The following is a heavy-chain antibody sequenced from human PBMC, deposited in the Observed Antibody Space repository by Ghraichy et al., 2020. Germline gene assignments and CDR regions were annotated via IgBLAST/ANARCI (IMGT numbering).Heavy chain of an antibody. CDR1: GFTFSSYA. J-gene: IGHJ6*02. V-gene: IGHV3-30-3*01. D-gene: IGHD4-23*01. CDR2: ISYDGSNK. Sequence: GGSLRLSCAASGFTFSSYAMHWVRQAPGKGLEWVAVISYDGSNKYYADSVKGRFTISRDNSKNTLYLQMNSLRAEDTAVYYCARDKWTTVVTYYYYYGMDVWGQGTTVTVSS. CDR3: ARDKWTTVVTYYYYYGMDV.